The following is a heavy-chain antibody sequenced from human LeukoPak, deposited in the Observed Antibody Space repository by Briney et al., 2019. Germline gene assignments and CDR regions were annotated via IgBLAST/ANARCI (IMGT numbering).Heavy chain of an antibody. CDR3: AKGGRYNWNDGSFDY. CDR2: ISFVGSNK. D-gene: IGHD1-1*01. CDR1: GSTFSSYG. Sequence: GGSMRLSSEAYGSTFSSYGMHWDRQAPGNGLEWVAAISFVGSNKYYADSVKGRFTISRDNSKNTLYLQMNSLRAEDTAVYYCAKGGRYNWNDGSFDYWGQGTLVTVSS. V-gene: IGHV3-30*18. J-gene: IGHJ4*02.